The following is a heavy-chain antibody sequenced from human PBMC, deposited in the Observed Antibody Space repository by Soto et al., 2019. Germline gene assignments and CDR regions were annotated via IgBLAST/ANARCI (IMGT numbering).Heavy chain of an antibody. CDR2: VSIGGST. V-gene: IGHV3-23*01. CDR1: GFTFSSYA. D-gene: IGHD2-15*01. J-gene: IGHJ4*02. Sequence: HPGGSLRLSCAASGFTFSSYAMGWVRQGPGKGLEWVAVVSIGGSTHYADSVRGRFTISRDNSKNTLSLQMNSLTAEDTAVYFCAKRRGAGGHFDYWGQGALVTSPQ. CDR3: AKRRGAGGHFDY.